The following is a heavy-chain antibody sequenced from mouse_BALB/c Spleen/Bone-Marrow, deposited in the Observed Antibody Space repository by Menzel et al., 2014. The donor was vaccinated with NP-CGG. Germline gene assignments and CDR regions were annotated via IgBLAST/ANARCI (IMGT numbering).Heavy chain of an antibody. Sequence: DLVKPGASVKLSCKASGYTFTSYWINWIKQRPGQGLEWIGRIAPGSGSTYYDEMFKGKATLTVDTSSSTAHIQLSSLSSEDSAVYFCARSYYGRAMDYWGQGTSVTVSS. V-gene: IGHV1S41*01. CDR1: GYTFTSYW. CDR2: IAPGSGST. CDR3: ARSYYGRAMDY. D-gene: IGHD1-1*01. J-gene: IGHJ4*01.